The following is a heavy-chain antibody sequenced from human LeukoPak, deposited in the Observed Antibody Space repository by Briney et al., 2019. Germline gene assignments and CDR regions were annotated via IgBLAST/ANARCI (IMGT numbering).Heavy chain of an antibody. D-gene: IGHD3-10*01. CDR1: GYTLTELS. Sequence: ASVKVSFKVSGYTLTELSMHWVRQAPGKGLEWMGGFDPEDGETIYAQKFQGRVTMTEDTSTDTAYMELSSLRSEDTAVYYCATVVYYGSGGFPYFDYWGQGTLVTVSS. CDR2: FDPEDGET. V-gene: IGHV1-24*01. CDR3: ATVVYYGSGGFPYFDY. J-gene: IGHJ4*02.